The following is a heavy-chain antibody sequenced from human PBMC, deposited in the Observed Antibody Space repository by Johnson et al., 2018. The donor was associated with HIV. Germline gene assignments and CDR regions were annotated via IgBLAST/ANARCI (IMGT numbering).Heavy chain of an antibody. J-gene: IGHJ3*02. V-gene: IGHV3-30*04. D-gene: IGHD3-10*01. Sequence: QVQLVESGGGVVQPGRSLRLSCAASGFTFSSYAMHWVRQAPGKGLEWVAVISYDGSEKYFADSVKGRFTISRDNSKNTLYLQMNSLRAGDSAVYYCARVGGSWMLDAFDIWGQGTVVTVSS. CDR1: GFTFSSYA. CDR3: ARVGGSWMLDAFDI. CDR2: ISYDGSEK.